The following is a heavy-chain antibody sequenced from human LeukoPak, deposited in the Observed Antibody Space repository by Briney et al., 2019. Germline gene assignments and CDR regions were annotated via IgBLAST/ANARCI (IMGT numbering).Heavy chain of an antibody. D-gene: IGHD5-24*01. J-gene: IGHJ3*02. CDR1: GYTFTNYG. CDR3: ARDRSWGYIDAFNI. CDR2: ISAYNGNT. Sequence: ASVEVSCKASGYTFTNYGISWVRQAPGRGLEWMGWISAYNGNTNYAQKFQGRVTMTTDTSTSIAYMELRSLRSDDTAVYYCARDRSWGYIDAFNIWGQGTMVTVSS. V-gene: IGHV1-18*01.